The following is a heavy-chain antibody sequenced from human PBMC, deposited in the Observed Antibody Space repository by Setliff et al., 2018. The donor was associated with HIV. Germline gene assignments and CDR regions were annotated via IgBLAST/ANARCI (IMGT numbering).Heavy chain of an antibody. D-gene: IGHD2-15*01. J-gene: IGHJ5*02. V-gene: IGHV4-59*08. CDR2: VYYSGST. CDR3: ARHHYSNWFDP. CDR1: GDSMSSYY. Sequence: PSETLSLTCTVSGDSMSSYYWSWIRQAPGKGLEWIGYVYYSGSTTYNASLKSRVTISVDTSKNQFSLKLSSVTAADTAVYYCARHHYSNWFDPWGQGTLVTVSS.